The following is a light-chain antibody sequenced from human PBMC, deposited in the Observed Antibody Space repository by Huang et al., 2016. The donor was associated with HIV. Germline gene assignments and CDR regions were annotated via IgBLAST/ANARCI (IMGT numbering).Light chain of an antibody. V-gene: IGKV3-11*01. Sequence: ETVLTQSPATLSLSPGERATLSCRASQSVSSYLAWYQQKPGQAPRRLIYDASNRATGIPARFSGSGSGTDFTLTISSLEPEDSAVYYCHQRTNWPPATFGQGTRLEIK. J-gene: IGKJ2*01. CDR3: HQRTNWPPAT. CDR2: DAS. CDR1: QSVSSY.